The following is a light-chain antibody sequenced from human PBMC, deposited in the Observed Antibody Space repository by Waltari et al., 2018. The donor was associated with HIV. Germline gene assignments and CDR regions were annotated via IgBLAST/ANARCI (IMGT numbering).Light chain of an antibody. CDR2: GAS. CDR3: QQYNSWPPT. J-gene: IGKJ1*01. Sequence: EIVMTQSPAPLPLSQGAGATLSCRASQSVTRNLAWYQQKPGQAPRLLIYGASTRATGIPARFSGSGSGTEFTLTIRSLQSEDFAVYYCQQYNSWPPTFGQGTKVEIK. V-gene: IGKV3-15*01. CDR1: QSVTRN.